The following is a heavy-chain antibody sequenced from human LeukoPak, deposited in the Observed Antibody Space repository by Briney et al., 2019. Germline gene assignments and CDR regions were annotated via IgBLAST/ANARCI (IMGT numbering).Heavy chain of an antibody. CDR1: GFTFSNAW. CDR3: TTEGGDGYSDY. CDR2: IKSKTDGGTT. D-gene: IGHD5-24*01. V-gene: IGHV3-15*01. J-gene: IGHJ4*02. Sequence: GGSLRLSCAASGFTFSNAWMSWVRQAPGKGLEWVARIKSKTDGGTTDYAAPVKGRFTISRDDSKHTLYLQMNSLKTEDTAVYYCTTEGGDGYSDYWGQGTLVTVSS.